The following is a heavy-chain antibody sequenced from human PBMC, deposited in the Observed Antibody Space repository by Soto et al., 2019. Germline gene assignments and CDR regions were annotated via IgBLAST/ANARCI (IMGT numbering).Heavy chain of an antibody. J-gene: IGHJ5*02. CDR2: IYHSGST. CDR1: GFSISSGGYS. CDR3: ARGFLGRYCSGGSCYSFPPWFDP. V-gene: IGHV4-30-2*01. Sequence: SETLSLTCAVSGFSISSGGYSWSWIRQPPGKGLEWIGYIYHSGSTYYNPSLKSRVTISVDRSKNQFSLKLSSVTAADTAVYYCARGFLGRYCSGGSCYSFPPWFDPWGQGTLVTVSS. D-gene: IGHD2-15*01.